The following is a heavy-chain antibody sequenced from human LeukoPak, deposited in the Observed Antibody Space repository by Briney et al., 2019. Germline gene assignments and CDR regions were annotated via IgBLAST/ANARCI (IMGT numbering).Heavy chain of an antibody. V-gene: IGHV3-7*05. CDR3: ARDLSYYGPGGGDY. Sequence: GGSLRVSCAAPGFIFDNFWMSWVCQGPGKGLWWVANKKQEGSELYSVASVKGQSPTSRDNAKKFLYLQMNSLRAEATALYYGARDLSYYGPGGGDYWGQGTLVTVSS. CDR1: GFIFDNFW. D-gene: IGHD3-10*01. J-gene: IGHJ4*02. CDR2: KKQEGSEL.